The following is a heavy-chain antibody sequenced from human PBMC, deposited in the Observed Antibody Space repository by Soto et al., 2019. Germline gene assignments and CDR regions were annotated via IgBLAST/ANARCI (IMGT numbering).Heavy chain of an antibody. D-gene: IGHD6-6*01. CDR3: AREAAVPLNWFDP. CDR1: GVTFSSYS. V-gene: IGHV3-48*02. J-gene: IGHJ5*02. CDR2: ISSSGSTI. Sequence: GGSLRLSCAASGVTFSSYSMNWVRQAPGKGLEWVSYISSSGSTIFSADSVKGRFTISRDNAKNSLYLQMNSLRDEDTAVYYCAREAAVPLNWFDPWGQGTLVTVSS.